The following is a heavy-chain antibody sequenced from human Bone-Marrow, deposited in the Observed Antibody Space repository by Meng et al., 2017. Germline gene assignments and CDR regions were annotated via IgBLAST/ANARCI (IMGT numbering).Heavy chain of an antibody. CDR3: ARGQYFSWWELLPAFWFDP. V-gene: IGHV4-4*02. Sequence: GRGRGWGPGLVEAAGALSLTCAVSGGSISSGYYWSWIRQPPGKGLEWIGEIYHSGSTNYNPSLKSRVTISVDKSKNQFSLKLSSVTAADTAVYYCARGQYFSWWELLPAFWFDPWGQGTLVTVSS. D-gene: IGHD1-26*01. CDR1: GGSISSGYY. CDR2: IYHSGST. J-gene: IGHJ5*02.